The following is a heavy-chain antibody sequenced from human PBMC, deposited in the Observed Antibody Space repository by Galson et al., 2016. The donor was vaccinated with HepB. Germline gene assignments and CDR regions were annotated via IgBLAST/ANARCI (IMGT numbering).Heavy chain of an antibody. V-gene: IGHV4-34*01. CDR3: ARGSGSGAYDYYYHGLDV. D-gene: IGHD3-10*01. Sequence: SETLSLTCGFYGGFFSGSYWNWIRQSPGKGLEWIGEINHNGNTNYNPSLKSRVTISVDTSKNQFSLKLSSVTAADTAVYYCARGSGSGAYDYYYHGLDVWGRGTTVTVSS. CDR2: INHNGNT. J-gene: IGHJ6*02. CDR1: GGFFSGSY.